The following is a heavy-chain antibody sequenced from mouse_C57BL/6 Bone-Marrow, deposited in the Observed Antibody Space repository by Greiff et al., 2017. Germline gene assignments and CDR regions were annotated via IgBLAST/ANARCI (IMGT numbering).Heavy chain of an antibody. D-gene: IGHD2-4*01. Sequence: QVTLKECGPGILQPSQTLSLTCSFSGFSLSTFGMGVGWIRQPSGKGLEWLAHIWWDDDKYYNPALKSRLTISKDTSKNQVFLKIANVDTADTATYYCARMFYYDYDGFAYWGQGTLVTVSA. V-gene: IGHV8-8*01. CDR2: IWWDDDK. CDR1: GFSLSTFGMG. J-gene: IGHJ3*01. CDR3: ARMFYYDYDGFAY.